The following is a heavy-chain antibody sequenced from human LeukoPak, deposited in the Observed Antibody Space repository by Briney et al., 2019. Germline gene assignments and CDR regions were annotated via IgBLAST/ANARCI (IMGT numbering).Heavy chain of an antibody. J-gene: IGHJ6*02. Sequence: GGSLRLSCAASGFTFSSYGMHWVRQAPGKGLEWVAFIRYDGSNKYYADSVKGRFTISRDNSKNTLYLQMNSLRAEDTAVYYCAKGGGPRLPGMDVWGQGTTVTVSS. V-gene: IGHV3-30*02. CDR3: AKGGGPRLPGMDV. CDR1: GFTFSSYG. CDR2: IRYDGSNK. D-gene: IGHD4-11*01.